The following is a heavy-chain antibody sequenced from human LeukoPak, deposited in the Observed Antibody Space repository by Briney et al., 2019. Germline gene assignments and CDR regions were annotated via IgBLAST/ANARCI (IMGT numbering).Heavy chain of an antibody. D-gene: IGHD3-10*01. J-gene: IGHJ6*02. CDR1: GYTFTSYD. CDR2: MNPNSGNT. V-gene: IGHV1-8*01. CDR3: AKDSSSGSSYYFHGMDV. Sequence: GASVKVSCKASGYTFTSYDINWVRQATGQGLEWMGWMNPNSGNTGYAQKFQGRVTMTRNTSISTAYMELSSLRVEDTAVYYCAKDSSSGSSYYFHGMDVWGQGTTVTVSS.